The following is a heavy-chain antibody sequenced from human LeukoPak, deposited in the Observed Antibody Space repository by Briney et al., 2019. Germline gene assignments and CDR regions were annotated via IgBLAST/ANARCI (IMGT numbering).Heavy chain of an antibody. J-gene: IGHJ4*02. CDR1: GFTFRSYA. D-gene: IGHD3-10*01. Sequence: GGSLRLSCAASGFTFRSYAMSWVRQAPGRGLEWFSAISGSGSSTHYGDSVKGRFTISRDNSRNTLYLQLNRLRAEDTAVYYCAKLLRGVIVPYFDYWGQGTLVTVSS. CDR3: AKLLRGVIVPYFDY. V-gene: IGHV3-23*01. CDR2: ISGSGSST.